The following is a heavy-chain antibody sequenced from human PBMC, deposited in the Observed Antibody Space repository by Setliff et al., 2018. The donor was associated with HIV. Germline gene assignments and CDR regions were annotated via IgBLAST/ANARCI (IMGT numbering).Heavy chain of an antibody. J-gene: IGHJ6*02. V-gene: IGHV5-51*01. CDR2: IYSGDSDA. Sequence: PGESLKISCKTSGCPFDYYWIGWVRQMPGKGLEWMGIIYSGDSDATYSPSFKGQVTISLDKSIKTAYLQWSSLRASDTAMYYCARLGPYSGYNRGSKNGMDAWGQGTTVTVSS. CDR1: GCPFDYYW. D-gene: IGHD5-12*01. CDR3: ARLGPYSGYNRGSKNGMDA.